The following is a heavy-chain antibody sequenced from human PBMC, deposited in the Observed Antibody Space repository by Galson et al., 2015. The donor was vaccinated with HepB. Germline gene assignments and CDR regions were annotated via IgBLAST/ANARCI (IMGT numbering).Heavy chain of an antibody. J-gene: IGHJ4*02. CDR3: QIGHYFDS. Sequence: LRLSCAASGFTFSTYWMTWVRQAPGKGLGWVANIKQDGSEKNYVDSVKGRFTISRDNAKNSLFLQMNSLRAEDTAVYYCQIGHYFDSWGQGTLVIVSS. D-gene: IGHD2-21*01. CDR1: GFTFSTYW. CDR2: IKQDGSEK. V-gene: IGHV3-7*03.